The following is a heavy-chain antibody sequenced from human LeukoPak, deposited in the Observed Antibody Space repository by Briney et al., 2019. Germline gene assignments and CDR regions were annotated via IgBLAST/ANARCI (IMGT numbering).Heavy chain of an antibody. CDR3: ARDLCTSPSCPGGLDY. J-gene: IGHJ4*02. CDR1: GYSFTAYS. Sequence: ASVTVSCKASGYSFTAYSIVWVRQAPGQGLEWMGWISVYNGNTNYAQKLQGRVTMTTDTSTSTAYMELRSLRSDDTAVYYCARDLCTSPSCPGGLDYWGQGTLVTVSS. CDR2: ISVYNGNT. V-gene: IGHV1-18*04. D-gene: IGHD2-2*01.